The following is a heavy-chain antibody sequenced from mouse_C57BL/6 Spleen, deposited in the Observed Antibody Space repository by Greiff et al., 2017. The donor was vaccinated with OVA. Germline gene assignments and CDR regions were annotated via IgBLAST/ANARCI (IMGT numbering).Heavy chain of an antibody. CDR1: GYTFTDYY. Sequence: VQLQQSGPELVKPGASVKISCKASGYTFTDYYMNWVKQSHGKSLEWIGDINPNNGGTSYNQKFKGKATLTVDKSSSTAYMELRSLTSEDSAVYYCARYGPYDAHEGFAYWGQGTLVTVSA. V-gene: IGHV1-26*01. J-gene: IGHJ3*01. D-gene: IGHD2-3*01. CDR2: INPNNGGT. CDR3: ARYGPYDAHEGFAY.